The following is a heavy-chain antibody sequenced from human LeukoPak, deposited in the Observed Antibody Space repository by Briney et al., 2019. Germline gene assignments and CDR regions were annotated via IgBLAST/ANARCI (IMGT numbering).Heavy chain of an antibody. CDR3: ARAVGSGFWSTRDWFDP. J-gene: IGHJ5*02. CDR1: GFTFSSYE. D-gene: IGHD3-3*01. CDR2: ISSSGSTI. V-gene: IGHV3-48*03. Sequence: PGGSLRLSCAASGFTFSSYEMNWVRQAPGKGLEWVSYISSSGSTIYYADSVKGRFTISRDNAKNSLYLQMNSLRAEDTAVYYCARAVGSGFWSTRDWFDPWGQGTLVTVSS.